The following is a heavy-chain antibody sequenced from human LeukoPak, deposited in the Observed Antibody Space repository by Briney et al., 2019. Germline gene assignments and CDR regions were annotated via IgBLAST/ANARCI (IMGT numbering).Heavy chain of an antibody. CDR2: IHYSGRT. D-gene: IGHD3-10*01. CDR1: GDSISSRNW. V-gene: IGHV4-4*02. Sequence: SETLSLTCAVSGDSISSRNWWSWVRQPPGKGLEWMWEIHYSGRTNYNPSLKSRVTISVDNSKNQFSLKLSSVTAADTAMYYCASGPYGSGSYGAFDIWGQGTMVTVSS. CDR3: ASGPYGSGSYGAFDI. J-gene: IGHJ3*02.